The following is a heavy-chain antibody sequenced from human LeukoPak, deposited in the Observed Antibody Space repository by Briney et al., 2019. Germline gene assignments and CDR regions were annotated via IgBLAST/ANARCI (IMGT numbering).Heavy chain of an antibody. CDR2: IYYSGSS. D-gene: IGHD2-2*02. J-gene: IGHJ4*02. CDR1: GGSMSTYY. CDR3: ARGRSYTPV. V-gene: IGHV4-59*01. Sequence: PSETLSLTCCVPGGSMSTYYWSWIRQPPGRGLEWIGHIYYSGSSNYNPSLKSRVTISLDTSKNQFSLRLSSVTAADTAVYYCARGRSYTPVWGQGTLVTVSS.